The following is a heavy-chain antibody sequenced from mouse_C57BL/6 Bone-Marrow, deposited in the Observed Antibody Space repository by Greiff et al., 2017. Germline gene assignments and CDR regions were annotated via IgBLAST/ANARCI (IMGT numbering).Heavy chain of an antibody. CDR3: TRRHYYGSSHWYFDG. Sequence: VQLQQSGTVLARPGASVKMSCKTSGYTFTSYWMHWVKQRPGQGLEWIGAIYPGNSDTSYNQKFKGKAKLTAVTSASTAYMELSSLTNEDSAVYYGTRRHYYGSSHWYFDGWGTGTTVTVSS. V-gene: IGHV1-5*01. CDR1: GYTFTSYW. D-gene: IGHD1-1*01. J-gene: IGHJ1*03. CDR2: IYPGNSDT.